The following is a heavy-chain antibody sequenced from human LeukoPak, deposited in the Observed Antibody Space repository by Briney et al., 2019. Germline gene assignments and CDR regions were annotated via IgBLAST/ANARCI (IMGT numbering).Heavy chain of an antibody. V-gene: IGHV3-23*01. Sequence: PGGSLRLSCAASGFTFSSYAMSWVRQAPGEGLEWVSGISAGGDTTYTADSVRGRFTISRDSSNDTLYLQMNTLTAGDTAVYYCAAISYSGTWPVGYWGQGILVTVTA. J-gene: IGHJ4*02. CDR2: ISAGGDTT. CDR3: AAISYSGTWPVGY. D-gene: IGHD6-25*01. CDR1: GFTFSSYA.